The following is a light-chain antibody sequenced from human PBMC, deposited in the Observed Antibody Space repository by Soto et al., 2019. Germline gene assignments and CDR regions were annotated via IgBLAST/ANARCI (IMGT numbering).Light chain of an antibody. CDR3: CSDVGSSTYV. Sequence: QSALTQPSSVSGSAGQSITISCTRTSNDIGSYNFVYWYQQHPGKSPKVIIYEVTKRPSGVSNRFSGSKSGNTASLTTSGLQADDEADYYCCSDVGSSTYVFGSGSKLTVL. J-gene: IGLJ6*01. CDR1: SNDIGSYNF. V-gene: IGLV2-23*02. CDR2: EVT.